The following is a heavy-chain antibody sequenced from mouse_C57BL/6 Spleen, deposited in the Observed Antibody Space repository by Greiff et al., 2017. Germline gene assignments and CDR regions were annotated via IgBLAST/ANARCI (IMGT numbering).Heavy chain of an antibody. CDR1: GYTFTSYT. CDR2: INPSSGYT. D-gene: IGHD1-1*01. J-gene: IGHJ2*01. V-gene: IGHV1-4*01. Sequence: QVQLQQSGAELARPGASVKMSCKASGYTFTSYTMHWVKQRPGQGLEWIGYINPSSGYTKYNQKFKDKATLTADKSSSTAYMQLSSLTSEDSAVYYCARTDYYGSSYNFDYWGQGTTRTVSS. CDR3: ARTDYYGSSYNFDY.